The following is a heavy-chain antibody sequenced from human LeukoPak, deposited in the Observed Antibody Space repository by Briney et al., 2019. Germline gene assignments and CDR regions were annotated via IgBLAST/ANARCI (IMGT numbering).Heavy chain of an antibody. CDR1: GGSFSGYY. CDR2: INHSGST. Sequence: PSETLSLTCAVYGGSFSGYYWSWIRQPPGKGLEWIGEINHSGSTNYNPSLKSRVTIAVDTSKNQFSLKLSSVTAADTAVYYCARGLHQLVRSWFDPWGQGTLVTVSS. J-gene: IGHJ5*02. CDR3: ARGLHQLVRSWFDP. D-gene: IGHD6-13*01. V-gene: IGHV4-34*01.